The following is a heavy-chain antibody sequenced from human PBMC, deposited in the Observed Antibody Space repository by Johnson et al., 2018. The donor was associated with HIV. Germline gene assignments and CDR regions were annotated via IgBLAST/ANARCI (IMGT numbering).Heavy chain of an antibody. CDR3: AKDMGRYSGSYGNYDAFDI. D-gene: IGHD1-26*01. CDR1: GFTFDDYT. V-gene: IGHV3-43*01. CDR2: ISWDGGST. J-gene: IGHJ3*02. Sequence: VQLVESGGVVVQPGGSLRLSCAASGFTFDDYTMHWVRQAQVMGLEWVSLISWDGGSTYYAGSVKGRFTISRDNSKNSLYLQMNSLRTEDTALYYCAKDMGRYSGSYGNYDAFDIWGQGTMVTVSS.